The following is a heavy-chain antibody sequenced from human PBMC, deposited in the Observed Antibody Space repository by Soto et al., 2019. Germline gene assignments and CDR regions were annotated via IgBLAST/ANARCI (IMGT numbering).Heavy chain of an antibody. J-gene: IGHJ4*02. D-gene: IGHD3-22*01. Sequence: GSLRLSCAASGLIFSTYGMNWVRQAPGKGLEWVSVVYSGNSTYYADSVKGRFTISRDNSKNTLYLQMNNLRAEDTAVYYCTTEVFYYDSSGYYYFDYWGQGTLVTVSS. CDR2: VYSGNST. V-gene: IGHV3-66*01. CDR1: GLIFSTYG. CDR3: TTEVFYYDSSGYYYFDY.